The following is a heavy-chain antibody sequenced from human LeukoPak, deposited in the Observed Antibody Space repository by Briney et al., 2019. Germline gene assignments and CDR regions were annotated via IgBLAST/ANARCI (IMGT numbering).Heavy chain of an antibody. CDR3: AKDIGGSGWYLDYYYGMGV. J-gene: IGHJ6*02. D-gene: IGHD6-19*01. V-gene: IGHV3-9*01. Sequence: GGSLRLSCAASGFTFDDYAMHWVRQAPGKGLEWVSGISWNSGSIGYADSVKGRFTISRDNAKNSLYLQMNSLRAEDTALYYCAKDIGGSGWYLDYYYGMGVWGQGTTVTVSS. CDR1: GFTFDDYA. CDR2: ISWNSGSI.